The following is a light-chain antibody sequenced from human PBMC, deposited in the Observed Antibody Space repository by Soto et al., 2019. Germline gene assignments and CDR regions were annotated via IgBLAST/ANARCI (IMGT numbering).Light chain of an antibody. J-gene: IGKJ1*01. CDR3: QQYGTSGT. CDR1: QSVSNNY. Sequence: EILWTHSPLNLPSCQGAGANMSCRASQSVSNNYLAWYQQKPGQAPRLLIYGASNRATGIPDRFSGSGSGTDFTLTISRLEPEDFAVYYCQQYGTSGTFGQGTKVDI. CDR2: GAS. V-gene: IGKV3-20*01.